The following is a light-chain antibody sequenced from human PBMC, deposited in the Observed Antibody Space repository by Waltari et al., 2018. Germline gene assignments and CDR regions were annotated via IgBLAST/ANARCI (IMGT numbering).Light chain of an antibody. CDR2: GAS. CDR3: QQYNNWPLT. V-gene: IGKV3-15*01. J-gene: IGKJ4*01. CDR1: QLVSSY. Sequence: IVTTQPPVTVSVSPRDRVTLSCRAGQLVSSYLPWFQHNPGQPPRLLIDGASSRATSVPARCSSSASAADFTLTISRLQSEDFAVYCCQQYNNWPLTFGGGTKVEIK.